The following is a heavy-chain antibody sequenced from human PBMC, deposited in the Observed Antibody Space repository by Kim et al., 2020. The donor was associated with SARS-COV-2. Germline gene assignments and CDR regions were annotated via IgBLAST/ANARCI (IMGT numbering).Heavy chain of an antibody. J-gene: IGHJ4*02. Sequence: SETLSLTCTVSGASISSGGFYWSWIRQHPGKGLEWIGYIYNSGSTYYNPSFKSRVTISVDTSQNHFSLSLRSVTAADTAVYYCASETQHLVHWLDYCGQG. V-gene: IGHV4-31*03. D-gene: IGHD6-13*01. CDR3: ASETQHLVHWLDY. CDR1: GASISSGGFY. CDR2: IYNSGST.